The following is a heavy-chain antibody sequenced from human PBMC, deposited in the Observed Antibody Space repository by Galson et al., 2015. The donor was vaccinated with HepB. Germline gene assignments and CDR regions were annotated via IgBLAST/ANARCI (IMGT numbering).Heavy chain of an antibody. Sequence: SVKVSCKASGGTFSSYAISWVRQAPGQGLEWMGRIIPILGIANYAQKFQGRVTITADKSTSTAYMELSSLRSEDTAVYYCAYPGGQWLRTNYYYYYGMDVWGQGTTVTVSS. V-gene: IGHV1-69*04. CDR2: IIPILGIA. J-gene: IGHJ6*02. D-gene: IGHD6-19*01. CDR3: AYPGGQWLRTNYYYYYGMDV. CDR1: GGTFSSYA.